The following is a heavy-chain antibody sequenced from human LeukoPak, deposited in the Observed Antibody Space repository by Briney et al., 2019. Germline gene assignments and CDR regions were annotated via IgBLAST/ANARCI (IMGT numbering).Heavy chain of an antibody. CDR3: ARERGIVGATYFDY. J-gene: IGHJ4*02. V-gene: IGHV3-21*01. CDR1: GFTFSSYS. Sequence: GESLRLSCAASGFTFSSYSMNRVRQAPGKGLEWVSSISSSSSTKYYADSAKGRFTISRDNAKNSLYLQMNSLRAEDTAVYYCARERGIVGATYFDYWGQGTLVTVSS. D-gene: IGHD1-26*01. CDR2: ISSSSSTK.